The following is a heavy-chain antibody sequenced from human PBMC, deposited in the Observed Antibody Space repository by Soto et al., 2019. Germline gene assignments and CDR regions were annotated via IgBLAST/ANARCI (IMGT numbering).Heavy chain of an antibody. J-gene: IGHJ4*02. D-gene: IGHD2-2*01. Sequence: SETLSLTCTVSGDSISGYYWYWIRQPAGKGLEWIGRMYTSGITNYNPSLKSRVTMSVDTSKNQFSLKLTSVTAADTAVYYCARDDKGVSAAMLYWGQGTLVTVSS. CDR2: MYTSGIT. CDR3: ARDDKGVSAAMLY. V-gene: IGHV4-4*07. CDR1: GDSISGYY.